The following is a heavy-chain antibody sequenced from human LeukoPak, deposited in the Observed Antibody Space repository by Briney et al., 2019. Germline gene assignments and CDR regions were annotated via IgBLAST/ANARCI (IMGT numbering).Heavy chain of an antibody. J-gene: IGHJ1*01. D-gene: IGHD2-21*02. CDR1: GGTFSSYA. CDR2: IIPILGIA. V-gene: IGHV1-69*04. Sequence: GASVKVSCKASGGTFSSYAISWVRQAPGQGLEWMGRIIPILGIANYAQKFQGRVTITADKSTSTAYMELSSLRSEDTAVYYCARDGGDSAEYFQHWGQGTLVTVSS. CDR3: ARDGGDSAEYFQH.